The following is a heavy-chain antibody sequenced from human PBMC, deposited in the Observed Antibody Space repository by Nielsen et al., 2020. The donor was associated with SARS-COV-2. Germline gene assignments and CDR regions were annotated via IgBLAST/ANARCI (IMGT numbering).Heavy chain of an antibody. D-gene: IGHD6-19*01. J-gene: IGHJ4*02. CDR2: IKQDGSEK. CDR1: GFTFSSYW. Sequence: GESLKISCAASGFTFSSYWMSWVRQAPGKGLEWVANIKQDGSEKYYVDSVKGRFTISRDNAKNSLYLQMNSLRAEDTALYHCARDPSSSGWYSDYWGQGTLVTVSS. V-gene: IGHV3-7*03. CDR3: ARDPSSSGWYSDY.